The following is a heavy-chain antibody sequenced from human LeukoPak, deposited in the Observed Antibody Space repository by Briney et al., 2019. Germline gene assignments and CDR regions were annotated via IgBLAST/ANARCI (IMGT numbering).Heavy chain of an antibody. CDR2: IKGEGSET. D-gene: IGHD2-15*01. CDR1: GFTFSSYW. J-gene: IGHJ6*02. Sequence: GGSLRLSCAAPGFTFSSYWMSWVRQAPGKGLEWMANIKGEGSETFYVDSLKGRFTISRDNAKNSLYLQLNSLRAEDTALYYCARDRWVEVAATRVYYFYGMDVWGQGTTVTAAS. CDR3: ARDRWVEVAATRVYYFYGMDV. V-gene: IGHV3-7*04.